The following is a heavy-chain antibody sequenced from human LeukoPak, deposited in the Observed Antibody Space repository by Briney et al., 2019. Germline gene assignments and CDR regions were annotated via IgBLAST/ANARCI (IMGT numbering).Heavy chain of an antibody. CDR2: INHSGST. CDR1: GGSISSYY. Sequence: PSETLSLTCTVSGGSISSYYWSWIRQPPGKGLEWIGEINHSGSTNYNPSLKSRVTISVDTSKNQFSLKLSSVTAADTAVYYCARGVRSRYYYDSSGYSRFDYWGQGTLVTVSS. CDR3: ARGVRSRYYYDSSGYSRFDY. V-gene: IGHV4-34*01. D-gene: IGHD3-22*01. J-gene: IGHJ4*02.